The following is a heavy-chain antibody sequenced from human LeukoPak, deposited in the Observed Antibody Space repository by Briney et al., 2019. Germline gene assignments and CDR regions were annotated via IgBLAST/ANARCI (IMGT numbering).Heavy chain of an antibody. CDR3: AKQPYNYFYLDV. J-gene: IGHJ6*03. Sequence: GGSLRLSCAISGFTFHDYGLTWVRQAPGQGLEWVSTIIGDSNKTYYADSVKGRFTISRDNSNYMLFLHMNNLRAEDTAIYYCAKQPYNYFYLDVWGKGTTVTVSS. CDR1: GFTFHDYG. V-gene: IGHV3-23*01. D-gene: IGHD2-21*01. CDR2: IIGDSNKT.